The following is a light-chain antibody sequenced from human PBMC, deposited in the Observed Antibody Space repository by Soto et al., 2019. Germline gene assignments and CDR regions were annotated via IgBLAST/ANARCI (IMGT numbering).Light chain of an antibody. CDR2: DVS. J-gene: IGLJ1*01. CDR1: TSDVGGYNS. V-gene: IGLV2-14*01. CDR3: SSRTSTSTRV. Sequence: QSVLTQPASVSGSPGQSITISCTGTTSDVGGYNSVSWYQQHPGKAPELMIYDVSNRPSGISYRFSGSKSGNTASLTISGLQAEDEADYYCSSRTSTSTRVFGTGRKVTVL.